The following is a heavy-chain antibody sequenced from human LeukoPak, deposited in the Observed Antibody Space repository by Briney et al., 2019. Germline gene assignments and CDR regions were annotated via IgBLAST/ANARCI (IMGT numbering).Heavy chain of an antibody. V-gene: IGHV3-23*01. CDR3: AKRDDSTYYAGIDVFDV. CDR2: ISGRGVGT. J-gene: IGHJ3*01. D-gene: IGHD3-22*01. CDR1: GFTFSSYA. Sequence: GGSLRLSCAASGFTFSSYAMSWVRQAPGKGLEWVSAISGRGVGTYHADSVKGRFTISRDNSKNTLYLQMNSLRVDDAAVYYCAKRDDSTYYAGIDVFDVWGQGTVVTVSS.